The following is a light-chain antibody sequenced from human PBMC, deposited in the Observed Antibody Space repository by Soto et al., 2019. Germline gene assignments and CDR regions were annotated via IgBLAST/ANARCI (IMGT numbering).Light chain of an antibody. CDR3: CSYADIIYV. CDR1: SSDVGGYNY. V-gene: IGLV2-8*01. Sequence: QSVLTQPPSASGSPGQSVTISCTGTSSDVGGYNYVSWYQHHPGKAPKLIIYEVTKRPSGAPDRFSGSKSGNTASLTVSGLQAEDEADYYCCSYADIIYVFGTGTKVTVL. J-gene: IGLJ1*01. CDR2: EVT.